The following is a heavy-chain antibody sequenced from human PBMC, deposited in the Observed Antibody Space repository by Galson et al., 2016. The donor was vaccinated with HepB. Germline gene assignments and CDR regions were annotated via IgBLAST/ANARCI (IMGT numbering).Heavy chain of an antibody. V-gene: IGHV3-30*18. D-gene: IGHD3-3*01. J-gene: IGHJ3*02. Sequence: SLRLSCAASGFTFSTYGMHWVRKAPGKGLEWVAAILDDGSDKFYADSVKGRFTISRDNSKNTLYLQMNSLRAEDTAVYYCTKAFPGSADLEYLLPSFASDAFDIWGQGTMVTVSS. CDR2: ILDDGSDK. CDR1: GFTFSTYG. CDR3: TKAFPGSADLEYLLPSFASDAFDI.